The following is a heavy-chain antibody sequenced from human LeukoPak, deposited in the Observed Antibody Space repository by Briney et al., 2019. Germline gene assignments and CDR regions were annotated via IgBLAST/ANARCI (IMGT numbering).Heavy chain of an antibody. CDR2: ISNYNGLT. D-gene: IGHD2-2*01. J-gene: IGHJ4*02. CDR1: GCTFTNDG. V-gene: IGHV1-18*01. CDR3: ARISGREYQLLYYFDY. Sequence: DSVKVSCKASGCTFTNDGVSWVRQAPGRGLEWVGWISNYNGLTHSAPRFQGRVTVTTDTFTSTAYMELRSLTSDDTAVYYCARISGREYQLLYYFDYWGQGTLVTVSS.